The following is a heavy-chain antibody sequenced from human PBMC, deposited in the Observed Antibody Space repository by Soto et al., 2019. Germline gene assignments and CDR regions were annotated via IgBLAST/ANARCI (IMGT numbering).Heavy chain of an antibody. D-gene: IGHD3-3*01. Sequence: SETLSLTCTVSGGSISSSSYYWGWIRQPPGKGLEWIGSIYYSGSTYYNPSLKSRVTISVDTSKNQFSLKLSPVTAADTAVYYCAAVLRSITILNGGWFDPWGQGTLVTVSS. J-gene: IGHJ5*02. CDR2: IYYSGST. CDR1: GGSISSSSYY. CDR3: AAVLRSITILNGGWFDP. V-gene: IGHV4-39*01.